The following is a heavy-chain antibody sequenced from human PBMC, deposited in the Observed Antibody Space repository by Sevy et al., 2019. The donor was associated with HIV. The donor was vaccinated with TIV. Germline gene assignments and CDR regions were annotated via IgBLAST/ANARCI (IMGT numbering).Heavy chain of an antibody. CDR1: GESFSGYY. J-gene: IGHJ3*02. CDR3: PRVRCGGDCYLFDI. D-gene: IGHD2-21*02. CDR2: INHSRST. V-gene: IGHV4-34*01. Sequence: SETLSLTCAVYGESFSGYYWSWIRQPAGKRLESIGEINHSRSTNYNPSLKSRVTISVDTSKKQFSLKLTSVTAAHTALYYCPRVRCGGDCYLFDIWGQGTMVTVSS.